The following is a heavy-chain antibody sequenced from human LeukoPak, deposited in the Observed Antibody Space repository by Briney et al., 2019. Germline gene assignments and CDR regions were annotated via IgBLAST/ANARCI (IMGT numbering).Heavy chain of an antibody. J-gene: IGHJ4*02. Sequence: PGGSLRLSCAASGFTFSSYSMNWVRQAPGKGLEWVSSVSSGSTYIFYADSVRGRFTISRDNAKNSVYLQVSSLRGEDTAVYFCARGEGWELTDWGQGTLVTVSS. D-gene: IGHD1-26*01. CDR2: VSSGSTYI. CDR3: ARGEGWELTD. CDR1: GFTFSSYS. V-gene: IGHV3-21*01.